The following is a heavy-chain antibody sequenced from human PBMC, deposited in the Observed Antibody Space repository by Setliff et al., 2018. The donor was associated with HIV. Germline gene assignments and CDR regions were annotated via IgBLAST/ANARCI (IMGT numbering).Heavy chain of an antibody. Sequence: SETLSLTCTVSGGSISSYYWSWIRQPPGKGLEWIGYIFYSGNTNYNPSLKSRVTISEDTSKSQVYLSLTPVTAADTAVYYCARGGSYRFWSGYRYYYYYMDLWGKGTTVTVSS. CDR3: ARGGSYRFWSGYRYYYYYMDL. D-gene: IGHD3-3*01. CDR1: GGSISSYY. V-gene: IGHV4-59*08. CDR2: IFYSGNT. J-gene: IGHJ6*03.